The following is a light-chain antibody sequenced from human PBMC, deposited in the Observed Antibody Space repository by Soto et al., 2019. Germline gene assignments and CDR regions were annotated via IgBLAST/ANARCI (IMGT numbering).Light chain of an antibody. CDR1: SSDVGGSNF. Sequence: QSVLTQPASVSDSPGQSITISCTGTSSDVGGSNFVSWYPQHPGKPPKLIIYDVANRPSGVSNRFSGSKSGSTASLIISRLQTEDEADYYCVSYTSSTTYVFGTGTKLTVL. CDR2: DVA. V-gene: IGLV2-14*03. J-gene: IGLJ1*01. CDR3: VSYTSSTTYV.